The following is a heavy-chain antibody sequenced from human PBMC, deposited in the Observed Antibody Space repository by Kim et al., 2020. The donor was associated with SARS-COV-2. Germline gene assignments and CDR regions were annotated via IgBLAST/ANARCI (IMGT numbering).Heavy chain of an antibody. J-gene: IGHJ4*02. D-gene: IGHD6-19*01. V-gene: IGHV3-43*01. Sequence: RFTISRDNSKNSLYLQMNSLRTEDTALYYCAKDTSMALDSSGQQIPQIDYWGQGTLVTVSS. CDR3: AKDTSMALDSSGQQIPQIDY.